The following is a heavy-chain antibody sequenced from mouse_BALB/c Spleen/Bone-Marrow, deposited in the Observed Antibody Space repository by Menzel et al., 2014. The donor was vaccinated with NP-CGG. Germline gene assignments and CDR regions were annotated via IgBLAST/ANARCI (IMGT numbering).Heavy chain of an antibody. D-gene: IGHD2-14*01. CDR1: GYSITSGYY. V-gene: IGHV3-6*02. Sequence: DVKLQESGPGLVKPSQSLSLTCSVTGYSITSGYYWNWIRQFPGNKLEWMGYISYDGSNNYNPSLKNRISITRDTSKNQFFLKLNSVTTEDTATYYCAGYDEAWFAYWGQGTLVTVSA. CDR3: AGYDEAWFAY. J-gene: IGHJ3*01. CDR2: ISYDGSN.